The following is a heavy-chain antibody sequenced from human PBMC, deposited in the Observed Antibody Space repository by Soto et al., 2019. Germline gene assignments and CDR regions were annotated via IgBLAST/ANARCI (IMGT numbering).Heavy chain of an antibody. Sequence: ASVKVSCKVSGYTLTELSMHWVRQAPGKGLEWMGGFDPEDGETIYAQKFQGRVTMTEDTSTDTAYMELSSLRSEDTAVYYCARVPEIAVARSLPMGLGGYFDYWGQGTLVTVSS. CDR1: GYTLTELS. V-gene: IGHV1-24*01. J-gene: IGHJ4*02. D-gene: IGHD6-19*01. CDR2: FDPEDGET. CDR3: ARVPEIAVARSLPMGLGGYFDY.